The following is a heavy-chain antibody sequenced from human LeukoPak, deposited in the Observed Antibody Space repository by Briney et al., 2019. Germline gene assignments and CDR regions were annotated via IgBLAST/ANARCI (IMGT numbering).Heavy chain of an antibody. CDR1: GFTLSSYA. CDR3: AKGPSLDYYDSSGYYFGSGYYMDV. CDR2: ISGSGGST. D-gene: IGHD3-22*01. Sequence: PGGSLRLSCAASGFTLSSYAMSWVRQAPGKGLEWVSAISGSGGSTYYADSVKGRFTISRDNSKNTLYLQMNSLRAEDTAVYYCAKGPSLDYYDSSGYYFGSGYYMDVWGKGTTVTISS. J-gene: IGHJ6*03. V-gene: IGHV3-23*01.